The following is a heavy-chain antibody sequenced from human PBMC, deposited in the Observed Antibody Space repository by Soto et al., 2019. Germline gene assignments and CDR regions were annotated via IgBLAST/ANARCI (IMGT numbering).Heavy chain of an antibody. CDR2: IDTVGHT. CDR3: AKGWLEPYPFDY. Sequence: EVQILESGGDLVQPGGSLRLSCVASGLSFTNYAMCWVRQAPGKGLECVSTIDTVGHTWYSDSVKGRLTISRDNSKNTLYLQMNSLRAEDTAVYYCAKGWLEPYPFDYWGQGTLVTVSS. CDR1: GLSFTNYA. J-gene: IGHJ4*02. V-gene: IGHV3-23*01. D-gene: IGHD1-1*01.